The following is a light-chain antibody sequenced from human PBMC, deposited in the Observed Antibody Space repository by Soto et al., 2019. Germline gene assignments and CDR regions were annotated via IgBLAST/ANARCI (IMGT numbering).Light chain of an antibody. V-gene: IGKV3-20*01. CDR1: QSVSSSY. Sequence: EIVLTQSPGTLSLSPGERATLSCRARQSVSSSYLAWYQQKPGQAPRLLIYGASSRATGIPDRFSGSGSGTDFTLTISRLEPQDFAVYYCKQYGSSPLTCDQGTKVEIK. CDR2: GAS. J-gene: IGKJ1*01. CDR3: KQYGSSPLT.